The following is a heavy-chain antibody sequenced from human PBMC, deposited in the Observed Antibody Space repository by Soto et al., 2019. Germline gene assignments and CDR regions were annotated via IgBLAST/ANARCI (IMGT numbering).Heavy chain of an antibody. Sequence: SQTLSLTCAISGDSVSSNSAAWNWIRQSPSRGLEWLGRTYYRSKWYNDYAVSVKSRITINPDTSKNQFSLQLNSVTPEDTAVYYCARGPLGFCISTSCSPDAYYYYMDVWGKGTTLTVSS. CDR3: ARGPLGFCISTSCSPDAYYYYMDV. CDR1: GDSVSSNSAA. CDR2: TYYRSKWYN. V-gene: IGHV6-1*01. J-gene: IGHJ6*03. D-gene: IGHD2-2*01.